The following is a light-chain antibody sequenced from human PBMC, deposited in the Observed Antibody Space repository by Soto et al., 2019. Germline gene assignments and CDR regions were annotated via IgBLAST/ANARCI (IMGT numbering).Light chain of an antibody. Sequence: QSVLTQPPSASGTPGQRVTISCSGGSSNIGTNAVNWYQQLPGTAPKLLLYNNNQRPSGVPDRFSGSKSGTSASLAISGLQSEDEADYYGAAWDDSLNGYVFGTGTKVTVL. CDR3: AAWDDSLNGYV. CDR1: SSNIGTNA. CDR2: NNN. V-gene: IGLV1-44*01. J-gene: IGLJ1*01.